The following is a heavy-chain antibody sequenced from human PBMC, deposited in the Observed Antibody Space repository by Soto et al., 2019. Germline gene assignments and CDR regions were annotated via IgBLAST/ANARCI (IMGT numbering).Heavy chain of an antibody. D-gene: IGHD5-18*01. CDR2: IVVGSGNT. CDR1: GFTFTSSA. Sequence: SVKVSCKASGFTFTSSAVQWVRQARVQRLEWIGWIVVGSGNTNYAQKFQERVTITRDMSTSTAYMELSSLRSEDTAVYYCAAELHDPPLRTAMGFDYWGQGTLVTVSS. CDR3: AAELHDPPLRTAMGFDY. V-gene: IGHV1-58*01. J-gene: IGHJ4*02.